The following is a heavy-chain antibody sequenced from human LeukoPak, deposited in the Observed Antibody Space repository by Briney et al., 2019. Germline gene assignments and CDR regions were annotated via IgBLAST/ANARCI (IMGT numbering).Heavy chain of an antibody. D-gene: IGHD3-22*01. J-gene: IGHJ4*02. Sequence: SETLSLTCTVSGGSISSSSYYWVWIRQPPGKGLEWIGSLYYSGSTHYKPSLKSRVAIFVDTSKNQFSLRLSSVTAADAAVYCCARNYYDGSGYYFWGQGTQVTVSS. V-gene: IGHV4-39*01. CDR1: GGSISSSSYY. CDR2: LYYSGST. CDR3: ARNYYDGSGYYF.